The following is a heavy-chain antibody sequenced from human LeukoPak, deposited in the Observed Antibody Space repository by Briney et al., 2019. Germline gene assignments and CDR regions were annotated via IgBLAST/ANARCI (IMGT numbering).Heavy chain of an antibody. CDR3: ARTVGWYNAFDI. J-gene: IGHJ3*02. CDR2: IYYSGST. Sequence: SETLSLTCTVSGGSISSYYWSWIRQPPGKGLEWIGYIYYSGSTNYNPSLKSRVTISVDTSKNQFSLKLSSVTAADTAVYYCARTVGWYNAFDIWGQGTMVTVSS. D-gene: IGHD6-19*01. V-gene: IGHV4-59*12. CDR1: GGSISSYY.